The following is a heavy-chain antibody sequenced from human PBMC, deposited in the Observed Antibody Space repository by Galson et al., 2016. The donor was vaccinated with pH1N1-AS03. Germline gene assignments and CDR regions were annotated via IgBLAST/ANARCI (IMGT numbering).Heavy chain of an antibody. CDR3: TKGYLTSTAVIARDGLDI. V-gene: IGHV1-3*01. J-gene: IGHJ3*02. D-gene: IGHD2-21*01. CDR1: GYTFTSYA. CDR2: INAGNGNT. Sequence: SVRVSCKASGYTFTSYAMHWVRQAPGQRLEWMGWINAGNGNTKYSQKFQGRVTITRDTSATTAYMELNSLTSEDTAVYYCTKGYLTSTAVIARDGLDIWGQGTMVTVSS.